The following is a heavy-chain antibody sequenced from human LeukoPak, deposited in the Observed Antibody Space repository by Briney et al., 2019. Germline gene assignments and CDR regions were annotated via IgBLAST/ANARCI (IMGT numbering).Heavy chain of an antibody. CDR3: ARVDTQLGSQSGAFDI. Sequence: SETLSLTCTVSGGSISSSSYYWGWIRQPPGKGLEWIGSIYYSGSTYYNPSLKSRVTISVDTSKNQFSLKLSSVTAADTAVYYCARVDTQLGSQSGAFDIWGQGTMVTVSS. CDR2: IYYSGST. D-gene: IGHD5-18*01. J-gene: IGHJ3*02. CDR1: GGSISSSSYY. V-gene: IGHV4-39*07.